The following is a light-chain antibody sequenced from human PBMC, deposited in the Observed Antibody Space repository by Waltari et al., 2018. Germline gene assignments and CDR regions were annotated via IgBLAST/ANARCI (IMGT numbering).Light chain of an antibody. J-gene: IGLJ2*01. CDR2: GAT. V-gene: IGLV2-23*01. CDR1: SDVGNYHL. CDR3: CTFTSSGTWV. Sequence: QSALTQPASVSGSPGQSITISCTSDVGNYHLVSWYQQRPGTAPKLKIYGATKRPSGFSDRFAGSKSVNTASLTISGLQAEDEADYYCCTFTSSGTWVYGGGTKLTVL.